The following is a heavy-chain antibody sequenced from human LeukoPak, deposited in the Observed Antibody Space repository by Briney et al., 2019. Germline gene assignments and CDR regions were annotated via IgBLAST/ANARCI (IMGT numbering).Heavy chain of an antibody. CDR2: INHSGST. D-gene: IGHD6-13*01. J-gene: IGHJ4*02. CDR1: GGSFSGYY. Sequence: SETLSLTSADYGGSFSGYYWSWIRQPPGKGREGGGEINHSGSTNYNPSLKSRVTISVDTSKNQFSLKLRSVTAADTAVYYCARGRAAAGLNPLLDYWGQGTLVTVSS. CDR3: ARGRAAAGLNPLLDY. V-gene: IGHV4-34*01.